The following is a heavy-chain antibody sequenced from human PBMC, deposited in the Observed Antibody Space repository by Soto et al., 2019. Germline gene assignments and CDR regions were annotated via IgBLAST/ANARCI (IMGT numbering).Heavy chain of an antibody. D-gene: IGHD3-10*01. CDR3: AKGVNYLDAFDI. CDR2: ISGSGGST. CDR1: GFTFSSFA. J-gene: IGHJ3*02. V-gene: IGHV3-23*01. Sequence: PGGSLRLSCAASGFTFSSFAMSWVRQAPGKGLEWVSAISGSGGSTYYADSVKGRFTISRDNSKNTLYLQMNSLRAEDTAVYYCAKGVNYLDAFDIWGQGTMVTVSS.